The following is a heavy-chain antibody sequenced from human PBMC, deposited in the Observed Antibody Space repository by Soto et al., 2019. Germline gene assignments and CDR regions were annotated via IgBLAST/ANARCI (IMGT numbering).Heavy chain of an antibody. D-gene: IGHD3-10*01. CDR1: GFSVSSNY. Sequence: EVQLVESGGNLVQPGGSLRLSCAASGFSVSSNYMTWVRQAPGQGLECVSVIYSGGNTYYADSVKGRFTISRDNSKNTLYLQINNVRAEDTAVYYCARRHFYGSDWGQGTLVTVSS. CDR3: ARRHFYGSD. J-gene: IGHJ4*02. V-gene: IGHV3-66*04. CDR2: IYSGGNT.